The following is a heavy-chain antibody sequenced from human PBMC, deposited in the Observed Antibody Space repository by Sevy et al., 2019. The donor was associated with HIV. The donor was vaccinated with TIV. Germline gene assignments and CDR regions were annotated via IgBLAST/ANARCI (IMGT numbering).Heavy chain of an antibody. CDR1: DLRNYW. V-gene: IGHV3-74*01. CDR3: VRDFNGYTDY. CDR2: TNQDGNII. Sequence: GGSLRLSCVASDLRNYWMHWVRQVPGKGLVWVSRTNQDGNIINYADSVKGRFIISRDNARNTLYLQMNSLRADDTAVYYCVRDFNGYTDYWGQGTLVTVSS. D-gene: IGHD3-16*01. J-gene: IGHJ4*02.